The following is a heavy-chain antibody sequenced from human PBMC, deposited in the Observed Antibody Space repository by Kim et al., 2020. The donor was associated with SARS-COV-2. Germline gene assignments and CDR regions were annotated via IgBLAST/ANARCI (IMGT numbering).Heavy chain of an antibody. D-gene: IGHD3-10*01. CDR1: GGTFSSYA. CDR3: ASKRGSPPGYYYGMDV. CDR2: IIPIFGTA. V-gene: IGHV1-69*13. J-gene: IGHJ6*02. Sequence: SVKVSCKASGGTFSSYAISWVRQAPGQGLEWMGGIIPIFGTANYAQKFQGRVTITADESTSTAYMGLSSLRSEDTAVYYCASKRGSPPGYYYGMDVWGQGTTVTVSS.